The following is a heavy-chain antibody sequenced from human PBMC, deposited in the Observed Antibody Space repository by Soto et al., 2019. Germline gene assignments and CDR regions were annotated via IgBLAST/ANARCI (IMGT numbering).Heavy chain of an antibody. V-gene: IGHV4-34*01. J-gene: IGHJ4*02. CDR1: GGSFSGYY. D-gene: IGHD3-3*01. CDR3: ARGQAISLYDFWSGHNKGTRFDY. CDR2: INHSGST. Sequence: SETLSLTCAVYGGSFSGYYWSWIRQPPGKGLEWIGEINHSGSTNYNPSLKSRVTISVDTSKNQFSLKLSSVTAADTAVYYCARGQAISLYDFWSGHNKGTRFDYWGQGTLVTVSS.